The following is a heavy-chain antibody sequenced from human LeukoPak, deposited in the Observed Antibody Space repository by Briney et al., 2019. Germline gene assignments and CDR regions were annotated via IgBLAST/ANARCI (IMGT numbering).Heavy chain of an antibody. CDR1: GGSISSSDYY. J-gene: IGHJ5*02. Sequence: PSETLSLTCTVSGGSISSSDYYWGWIRQPPGKGLEWIGSIYYGGSTYYNPSLKSRVTISVDTSMNQFSLKLSFVTTADTAVYYCARALGYCSGGSCTRGYNWFDPWGQGTLVTIPS. CDR2: IYYGGST. D-gene: IGHD2-15*01. V-gene: IGHV4-39*01. CDR3: ARALGYCSGGSCTRGYNWFDP.